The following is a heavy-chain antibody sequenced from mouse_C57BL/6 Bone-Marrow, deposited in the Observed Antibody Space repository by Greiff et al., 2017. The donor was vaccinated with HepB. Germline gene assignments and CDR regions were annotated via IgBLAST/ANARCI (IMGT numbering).Heavy chain of an antibody. CDR2: IYPRSGNT. J-gene: IGHJ4*01. CDR1: GYTFTSYG. Sequence: VKLMESGAELARPGASVKLSCKASGYTFTSYGISWVKQRTGQGLEWIGEIYPRSGNTYYNEKFKGKATLTADKSSSTAYMELRSLTSEDSAVYFCAREDCYYAMDYWGQGTSVTVSS. V-gene: IGHV1-81*01. CDR3: AREDCYYAMDY.